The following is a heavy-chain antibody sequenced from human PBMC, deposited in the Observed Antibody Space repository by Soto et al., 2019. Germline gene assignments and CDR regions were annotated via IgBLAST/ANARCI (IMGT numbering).Heavy chain of an antibody. CDR2: ISAYNGNT. CDR1: GYTFTSYG. V-gene: IGHV1-18*04. Sequence: ASVKVSCKASGYTFTSYGISWVRQAPGQGLEWMGWISAYNGNTNYSQKFQGRVTITRDTSASTAYMELSSLRSEDTAVYYCARNIVVVPAAIRGGGYYYGMDVWGQGTTVTVSS. D-gene: IGHD2-2*02. CDR3: ARNIVVVPAAIRGGGYYYGMDV. J-gene: IGHJ6*02.